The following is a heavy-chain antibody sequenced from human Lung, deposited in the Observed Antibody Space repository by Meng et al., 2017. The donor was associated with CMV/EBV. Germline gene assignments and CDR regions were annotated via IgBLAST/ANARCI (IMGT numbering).Heavy chain of an antibody. D-gene: IGHD2-15*01. V-gene: IGHV1-18*01. J-gene: IGHJ4*02. CDR3: ASGTPGRSYCDY. Sequence: QVPHLQSGPDGKKPGASVRVSCKASGYPFGSYGICWVRQAPGQGLEWMGWFVNYVDTYPAPKFQGRVTMTTDTHTNTAFMELRSLTSDDTAVYYCASGTPGRSYCDYWGQGTLVTVSS. CDR1: GYPFGSYG. CDR2: FVNYVDT.